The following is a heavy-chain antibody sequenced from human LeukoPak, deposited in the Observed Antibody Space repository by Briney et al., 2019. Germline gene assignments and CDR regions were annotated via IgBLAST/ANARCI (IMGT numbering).Heavy chain of an antibody. V-gene: IGHV4-39*01. CDR1: GGSISGSFYH. CDR2: IYYSGST. D-gene: IGHD3/OR15-3a*01. Sequence: SETLSLTCTVSGGSISGSFYHWGWIRQPPGKGLEWIGSIYYSGSTYYNPSLKSRVTISVDTSKNQFSLNLSSVTAADTAVYYCARRGLIDYWGQGTLVTVSS. J-gene: IGHJ4*02. CDR3: ARRGLIDY.